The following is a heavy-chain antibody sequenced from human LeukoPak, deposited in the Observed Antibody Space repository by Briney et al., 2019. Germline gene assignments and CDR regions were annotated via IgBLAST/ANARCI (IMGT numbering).Heavy chain of an antibody. D-gene: IGHD3-10*01. CDR3: AREGLGPYGSGSYGEINGMDV. Sequence: GRSLRLSCAASGFPFGNYAMSWVRQTPGKGLECVSVISGDGGNTYYADSVKGRFTISRDNSKNTLYLQMNSLRAEDTAVYYCAREGLGPYGSGSYGEINGMDVWGQGTTVTVSS. CDR2: ISGDGGNT. V-gene: IGHV3-23*01. CDR1: GFPFGNYA. J-gene: IGHJ6*02.